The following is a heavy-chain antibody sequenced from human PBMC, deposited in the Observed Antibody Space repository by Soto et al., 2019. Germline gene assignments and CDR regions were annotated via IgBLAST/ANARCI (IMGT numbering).Heavy chain of an antibody. J-gene: IGHJ4*02. V-gene: IGHV3-11*01. Sequence: QVQLVESGGDLVKRGGSLRLSCAASGYTFSDYYMSWIRQAPGPGLAWISYIDTSSTKIYYADSVKGRFTISRDNAKNSLYLEMNSLRDEDTAVYYCASHYDMWSGYLSPVDYWGQGTLVTVSS. CDR1: GYTFSDYY. CDR3: ASHYDMWSGYLSPVDY. D-gene: IGHD3-3*01. CDR2: IDTSSTKI.